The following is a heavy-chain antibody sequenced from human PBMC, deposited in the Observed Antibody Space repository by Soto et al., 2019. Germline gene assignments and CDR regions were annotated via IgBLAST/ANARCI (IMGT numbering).Heavy chain of an antibody. CDR3: AKARFRDSSMFLLDY. Sequence: PGGSLRLSCAASGFTFSTYAMAWVRQAPGKGLEWVSGVSASGLNTDYADPVKGRFYISRDNSKNTVSLHMNSLRAEDTAVYYCAKARFRDSSMFLLDYWGQGTLVTVSS. J-gene: IGHJ4*02. V-gene: IGHV3-23*01. CDR2: VSASGLNT. D-gene: IGHD6-19*01. CDR1: GFTFSTYA.